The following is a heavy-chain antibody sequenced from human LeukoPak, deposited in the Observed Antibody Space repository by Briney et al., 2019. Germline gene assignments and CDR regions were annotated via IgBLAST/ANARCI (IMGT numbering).Heavy chain of an antibody. D-gene: IGHD6-13*01. CDR3: AGDGSPSSWYGYYYYYYMDV. V-gene: IGHV1-18*01. Sequence: ASVKVSCKASGYTLTSYGISWVRQAPGQGLEWMGWISAYNGNTNYAQKLQGRVTMTTDTSTSTAYMELRSLRSDDTAVYYCAGDGSPSSWYGYYYYYYMDVWGKGTTVTVSS. J-gene: IGHJ6*03. CDR1: GYTLTSYG. CDR2: ISAYNGNT.